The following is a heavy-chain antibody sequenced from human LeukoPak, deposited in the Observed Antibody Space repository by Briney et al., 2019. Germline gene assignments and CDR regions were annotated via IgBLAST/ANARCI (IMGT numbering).Heavy chain of an antibody. J-gene: IGHJ4*02. CDR1: GYTFTGYY. D-gene: IGHD2-15*01. CDR2: IDPNSGGT. CDR3: AGDLAKIVVVGGYYFDY. Sequence: ASVKVSCKASGYTFTGYYLHWVRQAPGQGLEWLGWIDPNSGGTDYAQKFQGRVTMTRDTSIRTAYMELSRLTSDDTAVYYRAGDLAKIVVVGGYYFDYWGQGTLVTVSS. V-gene: IGHV1-2*02.